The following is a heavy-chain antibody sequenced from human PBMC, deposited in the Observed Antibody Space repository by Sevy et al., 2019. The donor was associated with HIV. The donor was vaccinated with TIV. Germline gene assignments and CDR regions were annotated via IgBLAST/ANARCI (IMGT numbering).Heavy chain of an antibody. CDR1: GFTFSSYA. CDR3: AKGSTGASEVSYFDY. CDR2: ISGNGGYK. J-gene: IGHJ4*02. V-gene: IGHV3-23*01. D-gene: IGHD2-2*01. Sequence: GGSLRLSCAASGFTFSSYAMNWVRQAPGKGLEWVSVISGNGGYKYYADSVKGRFTISRDTSKNTLYLQMNSLRAEDMAVYYCAKGSTGASEVSYFDYWGQGTLVTVSS.